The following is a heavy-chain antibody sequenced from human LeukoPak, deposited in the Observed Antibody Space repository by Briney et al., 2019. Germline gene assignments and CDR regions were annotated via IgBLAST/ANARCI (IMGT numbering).Heavy chain of an antibody. D-gene: IGHD3-10*01. Sequence: GGSLRLSCAASGFTFSSYGMHWVRQAPGKGLEWVAVISYDGSNKYYADSVKGRFTISRDNSKNTLYLQMNSLRAEDTAVYYCAKEFRRTDRGVMADYWGQGTLVTVSS. CDR1: GFTFSSYG. CDR3: AKEFRRTDRGVMADY. V-gene: IGHV3-30*18. CDR2: ISYDGSNK. J-gene: IGHJ4*02.